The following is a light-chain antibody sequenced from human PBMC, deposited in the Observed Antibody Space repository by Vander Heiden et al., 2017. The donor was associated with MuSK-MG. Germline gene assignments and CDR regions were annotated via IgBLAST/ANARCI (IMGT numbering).Light chain of an antibody. CDR1: KLGDKY. V-gene: IGLV3-1*01. CDR2: PDS. J-gene: IGLJ2*01. CDR3: QAWDSSTVV. Sequence: SSELTQPPSLSVPPGQTASITCSGDKLGDKYACWYKQKPGQSPVLVIYPDSKRPSGIPERFSGSNSANTATLTISGTQAMDEADYYCQAWDSSTVVFGGGTKLTVL.